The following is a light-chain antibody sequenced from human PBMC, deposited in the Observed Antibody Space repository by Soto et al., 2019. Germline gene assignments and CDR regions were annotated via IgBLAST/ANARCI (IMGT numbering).Light chain of an antibody. V-gene: IGKV2-28*01. J-gene: IGKJ5*01. Sequence: EIVINRCPVTLPVTPGEPASISRRSSQSLLYNNTYNYLDWYVQKPGQSPQLLIYFGSNRAPGVPDRFSGSGSGTDFTLKINRVEAEDVGTYYCMQALQSLTFGQGTRLEIK. CDR3: MQALQSLT. CDR2: FGS. CDR1: QSLLYNNTYNY.